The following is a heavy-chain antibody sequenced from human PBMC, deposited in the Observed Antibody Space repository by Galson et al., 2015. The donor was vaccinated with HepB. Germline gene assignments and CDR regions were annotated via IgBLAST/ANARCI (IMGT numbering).Heavy chain of an antibody. V-gene: IGHV3-7*01. CDR3: ARDKVVGPTKFDY. J-gene: IGHJ4*02. Sequence: SLRLSCAVSGFSFNNVWMSWVRQAPGKGLEWVANIRPDEGEIYYMDSVKGRFTISRDNAKNSLYLQMDNLRAGDTAVYYCARDKVVGPTKFDYWGQGTLVTVSS. CDR1: GFSFNNVW. D-gene: IGHD1-26*01. CDR2: IRPDEGEI.